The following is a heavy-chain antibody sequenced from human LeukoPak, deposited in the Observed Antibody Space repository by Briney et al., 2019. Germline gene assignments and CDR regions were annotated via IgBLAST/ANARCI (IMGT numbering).Heavy chain of an antibody. J-gene: IGHJ1*01. V-gene: IGHV3-23*01. CDR2: ISGSGGST. CDR1: GFTFSSYA. D-gene: IGHD6-19*01. CDR3: AIPPAVAGTSDFQH. Sequence: PGGSLRLSCAASGFTFSSYAMSWVRQAPGKGLEWVSAISGSGGSTYYADSVKGRFTISRDNSKNTLYLQMNSLRAEDTAVYYCAIPPAVAGTSDFQHWGQGTLVTVSS.